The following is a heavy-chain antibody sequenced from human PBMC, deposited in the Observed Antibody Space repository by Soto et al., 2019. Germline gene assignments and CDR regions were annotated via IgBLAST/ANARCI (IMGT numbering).Heavy chain of an antibody. Sequence: GGSLRLSCAGSGFSLSSYWMHWVRQVPGKGLVWVSRINNDGSSTSYADSVKGRFTISRDNAKNTLYLQMNSLTAENTAVYYCTRVLGGRAGEFHYWGQGTLVTVSS. J-gene: IGHJ4*02. CDR1: GFSLSSYW. V-gene: IGHV3-74*01. CDR3: TRVLGGRAGEFHY. CDR2: INNDGSST. D-gene: IGHD3-10*01.